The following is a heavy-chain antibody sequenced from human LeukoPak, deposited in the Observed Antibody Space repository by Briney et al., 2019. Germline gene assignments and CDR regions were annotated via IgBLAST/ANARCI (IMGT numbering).Heavy chain of an antibody. CDR3: ARGGGSSGWHDY. CDR2: IYYSGST. V-gene: IGHV4-59*01. J-gene: IGHJ4*02. CDR1: GGSFSGYY. Sequence: YPSETLSLTCAVYGGSFSGYYWSWIRQPPGKGLEWIGYIYYSGSTNYNPSLKSRVAISVDTSKNQFSLKLSSVTAADTAVYYCARGGGSSGWHDYWGRGTLVTVSS. D-gene: IGHD6-19*01.